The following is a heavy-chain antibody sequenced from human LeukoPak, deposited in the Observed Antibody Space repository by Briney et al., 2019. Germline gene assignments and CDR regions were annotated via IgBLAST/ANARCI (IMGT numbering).Heavy chain of an antibody. D-gene: IGHD1-26*01. V-gene: IGHV3-21*01. CDR1: EFTLRSYN. J-gene: IGHJ4*02. CDR3: ARDASGSSIGLIDI. Sequence: GGSLRLSCAASEFTLRSYNMHWVRQAPGKGLEWVSYISTSSTYIYYADSVKGRFTISRDNAKNSLYLHMDSLRAEDTAVYYCARDASGSSIGLIDIWGQGTLVTVSS. CDR2: ISTSSTYI.